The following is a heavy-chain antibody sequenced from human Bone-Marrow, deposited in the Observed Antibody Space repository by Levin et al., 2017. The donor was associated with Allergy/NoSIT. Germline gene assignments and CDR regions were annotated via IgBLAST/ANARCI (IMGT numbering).Heavy chain of an antibody. J-gene: IGHJ4*02. V-gene: IGHV3-9*01. D-gene: IGHD3-9*01. CDR3: ARYDILAGHDY. CDR1: GFTFDDDA. CDR2: ISWNSDII. Sequence: GGSLRLSCAASGFTFDDDAMHWVRQAPGKGLEWVSSISWNSDIIAYADSVKGRFIISRDNAKKSLYLQMNSLRPEDTAFYYCARYDILAGHDYWGQGTLVTVSS.